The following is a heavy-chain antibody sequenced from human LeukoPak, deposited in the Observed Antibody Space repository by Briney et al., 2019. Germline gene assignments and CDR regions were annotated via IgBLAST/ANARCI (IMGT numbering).Heavy chain of an antibody. CDR3: ARENLNGLDV. Sequence: GGSLRVSCAASGFTFSSYEMNWVRQAPGKGLEWVSYIISSGSPIYYADSVKGRFTISRDNAKNSLFLQMNSLRAEDTAVYYCARENLNGLDVWGQGTTVTVSS. CDR1: GFTFSSYE. V-gene: IGHV3-48*03. CDR2: IISSGSPI. J-gene: IGHJ6*02.